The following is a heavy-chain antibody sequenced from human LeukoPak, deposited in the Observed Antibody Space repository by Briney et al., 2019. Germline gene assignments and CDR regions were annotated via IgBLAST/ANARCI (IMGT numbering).Heavy chain of an antibody. Sequence: GGSLRLSCAASGFTFSSYWMHWVRQAPGKGLVWVSRINSDGSSTSYADSVKGRFTISRDNAKSTLYLQMNSLRAEDTAVYYCARAFGVVKGHYWGQGTLVTVSS. V-gene: IGHV3-74*01. CDR3: ARAFGVVKGHY. J-gene: IGHJ4*02. CDR2: INSDGSST. D-gene: IGHD3-3*01. CDR1: GFTFSSYW.